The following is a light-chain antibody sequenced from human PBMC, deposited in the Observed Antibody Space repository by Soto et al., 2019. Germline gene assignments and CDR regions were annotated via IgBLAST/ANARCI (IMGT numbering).Light chain of an antibody. V-gene: IGLV2-14*01. Sequence: QSALTQPASVSGSPGQSITISCTGTSSDVSDYNYVSWYQQHPGKAPQLMIYEVNNRPSGVSNRFSGSKSGNTASLTISGLQAEDEADYYCSSYAGSDTLVFGGGTKLTVL. CDR3: SSYAGSDTLV. CDR1: SSDVSDYNY. CDR2: EVN. J-gene: IGLJ3*02.